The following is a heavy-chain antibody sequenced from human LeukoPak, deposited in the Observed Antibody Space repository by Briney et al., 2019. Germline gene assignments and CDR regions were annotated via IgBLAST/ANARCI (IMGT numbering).Heavy chain of an antibody. J-gene: IGHJ4*02. D-gene: IGHD2-2*01. Sequence: SETLSLTCAVSGYSITSGYYWGWIRQPPGKGLEWIGSIYHSGSTYYNPSLKTRVTISVETSKNQFSLKLSSVTAADTAVYYCARLYLRDHCSSTSCYGLYFDYWGQGTLVTVSP. CDR3: ARLYLRDHCSSTSCYGLYFDY. CDR2: IYHSGST. CDR1: GYSITSGYY. V-gene: IGHV4-38-2*01.